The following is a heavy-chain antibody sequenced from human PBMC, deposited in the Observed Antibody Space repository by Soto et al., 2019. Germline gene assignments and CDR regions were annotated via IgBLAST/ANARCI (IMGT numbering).Heavy chain of an antibody. V-gene: IGHV1-3*01. D-gene: IGHD6-13*01. J-gene: IGHJ4*02. CDR3: AVIAAAGSDFDY. CDR1: GYTFTSYA. CDR2: INAGNGNT. Sequence: ASVKVSCKASGYTFTSYAMHWVRQAPGQRLEWMGWINAGNGNTKYSQKFQGRVTITRDTSASTAYMELSSLRSEDTAVYYCAVIAAAGSDFDYWGQGTLVPVSS.